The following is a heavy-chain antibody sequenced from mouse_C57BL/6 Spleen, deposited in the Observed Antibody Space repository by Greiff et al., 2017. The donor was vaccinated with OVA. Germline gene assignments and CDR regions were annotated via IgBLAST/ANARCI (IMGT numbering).Heavy chain of an antibody. V-gene: IGHV2-4*01. CDR2: IWSGGST. Sequence: QVQLKQSGPGLVQPSQSLSITCTVSGFSLTSYGVHWVRQPPGKGLEWLGVIWSGGSTDYNAAFISRLSISKDNSKSQVFFKMNSLQADDTAIYYCAKNWDSNYPYYYAMDYWGQGTSVTVSS. CDR1: GFSLTSYG. CDR3: AKNWDSNYPYYYAMDY. J-gene: IGHJ4*01. D-gene: IGHD2-5*01.